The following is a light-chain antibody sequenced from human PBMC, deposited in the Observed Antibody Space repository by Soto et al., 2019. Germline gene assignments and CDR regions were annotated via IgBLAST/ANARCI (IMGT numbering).Light chain of an antibody. Sequence: QSVLTQPSSASGTPGQRVTIACSGSTSNIGVNSVNWFQQLPGTAPKLLIHSNNLRPSGVPDRFSGSKSGTSASLAISGLRSEDEADYYCAAWDDSLSGLVFGGGTKLTVL. CDR2: SNN. CDR1: TSNIGVNS. J-gene: IGLJ2*01. V-gene: IGLV1-47*02. CDR3: AAWDDSLSGLV.